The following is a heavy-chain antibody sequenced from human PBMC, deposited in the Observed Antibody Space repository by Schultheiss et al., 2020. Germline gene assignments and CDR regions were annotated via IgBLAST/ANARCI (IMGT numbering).Heavy chain of an antibody. CDR3: ARDIRSYGDYVVGAFDI. V-gene: IGHV4-61*08. J-gene: IGHJ3*02. CDR2: IYYSGST. Sequence: SETLSLTCTVSGGSISSGDYYWSWIRQPPGKGLEWIGYIYYSGSTNYNPSLKSRVTISVDTSKNQFSLKLNSVTAADTAVYYCARDIRSYGDYVVGAFDIWGQGTMVTVS. D-gene: IGHD4-17*01. CDR1: GGSISSGDYY.